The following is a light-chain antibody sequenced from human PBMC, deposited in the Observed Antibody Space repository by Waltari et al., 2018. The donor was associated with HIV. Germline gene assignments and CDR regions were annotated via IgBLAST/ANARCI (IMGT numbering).Light chain of an antibody. J-gene: IGLJ3*02. CDR1: SGINVGTFR. CDR2: YKSDSDK. Sequence: QAVLTQSSSLSASPGASASLTCTLRSGINVGTFRIYWYQQKPGSPPQYLLRYKSDSDKQQGSGVPSRFSGSIDASANAGILLISGLQSEDEADYYCMIWHSSAWVFGGGTKLTVL. CDR3: MIWHSSAWV. V-gene: IGLV5-45*03.